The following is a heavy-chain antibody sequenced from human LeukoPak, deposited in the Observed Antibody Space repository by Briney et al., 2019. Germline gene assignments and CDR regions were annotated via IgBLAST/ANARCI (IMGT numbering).Heavy chain of an antibody. Sequence: SETLSLTCTVSGGSISSSSYYWGWIRQPPGKGLEWIGSIYYSGSTYYNPSLKSRVTISVDTSKNQFSLKLSSVTAADTAVYYCARDSGIAVAGTGGSLFDYWGQGTLVTVSS. D-gene: IGHD6-19*01. CDR2: IYYSGST. V-gene: IGHV4-39*02. J-gene: IGHJ4*02. CDR1: GGSISSSSYY. CDR3: ARDSGIAVAGTGGSLFDY.